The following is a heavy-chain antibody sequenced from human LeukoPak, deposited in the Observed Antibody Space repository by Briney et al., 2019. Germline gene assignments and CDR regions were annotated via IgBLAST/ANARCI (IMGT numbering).Heavy chain of an antibody. J-gene: IGHJ4*02. D-gene: IGHD1-26*01. Sequence: GESLKISCAASGFTFSSYAMSWVRQAPGKGLEWVSSISGSGGSTYYADSVKGRFTISRDNSKNTLYVQMNSLRAEDTAVYSCAKGLQWELPFDYWGQGTLVTVSS. CDR3: AKGLQWELPFDY. CDR2: ISGSGGST. V-gene: IGHV3-23*01. CDR1: GFTFSSYA.